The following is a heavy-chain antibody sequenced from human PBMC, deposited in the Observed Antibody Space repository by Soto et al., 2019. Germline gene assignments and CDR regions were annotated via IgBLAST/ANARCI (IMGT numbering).Heavy chain of an antibody. CDR3: ARGGYFDSNDYPAWGH. Sequence: GGSLRLSCAASGFTFSIYAMTWVRQSPGKGLEWVSSMSRTGDNTYYADSVKGRFTISRDNSKNTLYLHMNSLRSEDTAVYYCARGGYFDSNDYPAWGHWGQGTLVTVSS. J-gene: IGHJ4*02. CDR2: MSRTGDNT. D-gene: IGHD3-22*01. CDR1: GFTFSIYA. V-gene: IGHV3-23*01.